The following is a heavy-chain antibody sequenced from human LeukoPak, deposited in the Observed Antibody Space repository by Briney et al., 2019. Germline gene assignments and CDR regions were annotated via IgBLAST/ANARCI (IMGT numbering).Heavy chain of an antibody. J-gene: IGHJ4*02. D-gene: IGHD6-19*01. CDR3: ARAPYSSGPPGY. Sequence: SSETLSLTCTVSGGSISSYYWSWIRQPPGKGLEWIGYIYYSGSTNYNPSLKSRVTISVDTSKNQFSLKLSSVTAADTAVYYCARAPYSSGPPGYWGQRTLVTVSS. V-gene: IGHV4-59*01. CDR1: GGSISSYY. CDR2: IYYSGST.